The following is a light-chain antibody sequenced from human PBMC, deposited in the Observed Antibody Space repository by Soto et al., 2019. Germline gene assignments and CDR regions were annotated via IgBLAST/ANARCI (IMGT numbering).Light chain of an antibody. CDR2: DAS. CDR1: QSISSS. J-gene: IGKJ1*01. Sequence: DIQMTQSPSTLSASVGDRITITCRASQSISSSLAWYQQKPGKAPKLLIYDASNLESGVPSRFSGSGSGTEFTLTISSLQPDDFATYYCKQYNSYSWTFGQGTKVDIK. V-gene: IGKV1-5*01. CDR3: KQYNSYSWT.